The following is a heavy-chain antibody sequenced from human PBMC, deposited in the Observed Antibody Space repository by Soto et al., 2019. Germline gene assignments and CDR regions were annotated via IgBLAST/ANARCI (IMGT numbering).Heavy chain of an antibody. D-gene: IGHD3-22*01. CDR2: ISAYNGNT. V-gene: IGHV1-18*01. CDR3: ARGRYYYDSSGYYPEFDY. Sequence: ASVKVSCKASGHTFTSYGISWVRQAPGQGLEWMGWISAYNGNTNYAQKLQGRVTMTTDTSTSTAYMELRSLRSDDTAVYYCARGRYYYDSSGYYPEFDYWGQGALVTVSS. J-gene: IGHJ4*02. CDR1: GHTFTSYG.